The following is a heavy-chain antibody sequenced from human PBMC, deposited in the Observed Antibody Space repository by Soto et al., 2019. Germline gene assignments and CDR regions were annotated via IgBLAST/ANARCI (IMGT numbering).Heavy chain of an antibody. V-gene: IGHV3-21*01. D-gene: IGHD5-18*01. CDR2: ISSLSSYI. J-gene: IGHJ4*02. CDR1: GFTFSSYS. CDR3: ARGELWFDY. Sequence: EVQLVESGGGLVKPGGSRRVSCVASGFTFSSYSMNWVRQAPGKGLEWVSSISSLSSYIYYADSVKGRFTISRDNAKNSLYLQMNSLRAEDTAIYYCARGELWFDYWGQGTLVTVSS.